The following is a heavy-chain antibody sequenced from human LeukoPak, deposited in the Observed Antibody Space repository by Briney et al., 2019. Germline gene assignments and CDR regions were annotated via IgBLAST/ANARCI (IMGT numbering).Heavy chain of an antibody. Sequence: ASVKISCKVSGYTFTDYYMHWVPQAPGKGLEWMGLVDPEDGETIYAEKFQGRVTITADTSTDTAYMELSSLRSEDTAVYYCATDRPSDSSGYNCWGQGTLVTVSS. V-gene: IGHV1-69-2*01. CDR2: VDPEDGET. J-gene: IGHJ4*02. CDR1: GYTFTDYY. D-gene: IGHD3-22*01. CDR3: ATDRPSDSSGYNC.